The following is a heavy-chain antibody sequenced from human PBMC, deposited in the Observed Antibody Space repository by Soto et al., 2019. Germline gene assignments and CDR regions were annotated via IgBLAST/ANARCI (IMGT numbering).Heavy chain of an antibody. CDR2: IHHSGST. CDR1: GGSISSGENF. D-gene: IGHD1-26*01. CDR3: ARDTGTYPYCYGC. J-gene: IGHJ4*02. Sequence: LTCTVSGGSISSGENFWNWIRQSPGKGLEWIGYIHHSGSTYYNPSLKSRLTISVDTSKNQISLKLNSVTAADTAVYYCARDTGTYPYCYGCWGQGPLVTVSS. V-gene: IGHV4-30-4*01.